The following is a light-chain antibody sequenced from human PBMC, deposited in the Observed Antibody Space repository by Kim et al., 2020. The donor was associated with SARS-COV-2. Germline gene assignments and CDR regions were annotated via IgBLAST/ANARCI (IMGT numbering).Light chain of an antibody. CDR2: QDS. Sequence: VSPGQTASITCAGDKLGDKYACWYQQKPGQSPVLVIYQDSKRPSGIPERFSGSNSGNTATLTISGTQAMDEADYYCQAWDSSIVVFGGGTQLTVL. V-gene: IGLV3-1*01. J-gene: IGLJ2*01. CDR1: KLGDKY. CDR3: QAWDSSIVV.